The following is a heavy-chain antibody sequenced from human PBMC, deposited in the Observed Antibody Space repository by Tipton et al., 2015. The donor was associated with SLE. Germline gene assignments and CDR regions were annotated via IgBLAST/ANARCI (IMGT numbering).Heavy chain of an antibody. CDR1: GGSISRYY. CDR2: IYTGGNT. D-gene: IGHD4-11*01. J-gene: IGHJ2*01. V-gene: IGHV4-4*07. CDR3: AREFLNPVTTVHYYFDL. Sequence: GLVKPSETLSLTCTVSGGSISRYYWGWIRQPAGKGLEWIGRIYTGGNTKYNPSLESRVTMSVDTSKNHFSLKLISVTAADTAVYYCAREFLNPVTTVHYYFDLWGRGTLVTVSS.